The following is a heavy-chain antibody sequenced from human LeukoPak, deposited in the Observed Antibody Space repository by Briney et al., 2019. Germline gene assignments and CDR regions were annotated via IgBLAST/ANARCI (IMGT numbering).Heavy chain of an antibody. J-gene: IGHJ4*02. D-gene: IGHD3-22*01. CDR1: GFTFSSYS. CDR2: ISSSSSYI. V-gene: IGHV3-21*01. Sequence: GGSLRLSCAASGFTFSSYSMNWVRQAPGKGLEWVSSISSSSSYIYYADSVKGRFTISRDNAKNSLYLQMNSLRAEDKAVYYCARVPYYYDSSGNFDYWGQGTLVTVPS. CDR3: ARVPYYYDSSGNFDY.